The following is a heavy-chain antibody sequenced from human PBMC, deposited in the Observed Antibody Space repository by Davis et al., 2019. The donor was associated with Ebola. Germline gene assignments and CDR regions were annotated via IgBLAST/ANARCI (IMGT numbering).Heavy chain of an antibody. V-gene: IGHV3-7*01. J-gene: IGHJ4*02. Sequence: GGSLRLSCAASGLTFSSYAMHWVRQAPGKGLEWVANIKQDGSDKYYMDSVKGRFTISRDNAKNSLYLQMNSLRAEDTAVYYCVKGGLKDGYKFLDSWGQGTLVTVSS. CDR2: IKQDGSDK. CDR1: GLTFSSYA. CDR3: VKGGLKDGYKFLDS. D-gene: IGHD5-24*01.